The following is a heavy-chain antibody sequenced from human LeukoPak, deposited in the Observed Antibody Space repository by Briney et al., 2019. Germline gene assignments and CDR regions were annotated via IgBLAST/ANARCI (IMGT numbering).Heavy chain of an antibody. V-gene: IGHV3-23*01. D-gene: IGHD3-10*01. CDR2: ISGSGGST. J-gene: IGHJ4*02. CDR3: AKWAGDLLWFGESKGYYFDY. Sequence: GGSLRLSCAASGFTFSSYAMSWVRQAPGKGLEWVSAISGSGGSTYYADSVKGRFTFSRDNSKNTLYLQMNSLRAEDTAVYYCAKWAGDLLWFGESKGYYFDYWGQGTLVTVSS. CDR1: GFTFSSYA.